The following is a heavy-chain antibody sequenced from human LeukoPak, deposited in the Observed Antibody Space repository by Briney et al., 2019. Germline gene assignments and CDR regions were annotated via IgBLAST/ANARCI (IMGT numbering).Heavy chain of an antibody. D-gene: IGHD3-22*01. J-gene: IGHJ4*02. CDR3: ATSLDYHDSSGFHQGGD. CDR1: GFTFDDYA. V-gene: IGHV3-9*01. CDR2: ISWNSGSI. Sequence: PGGSLRLSCAASGFTFDDYAMHWVRQAPGKGLEWVSGISWNSGSIGYADSVKGRFTISRDNAKNALYLQMNNLRAEDTAVYHCATSLDYHDSSGFHQGGDWGQGTLVTVSS.